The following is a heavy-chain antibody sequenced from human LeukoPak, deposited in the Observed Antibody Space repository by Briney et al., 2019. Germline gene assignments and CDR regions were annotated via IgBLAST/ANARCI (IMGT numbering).Heavy chain of an antibody. CDR3: AREVLIHQDLDY. J-gene: IGHJ4*02. D-gene: IGHD1-1*01. CDR1: GFTFSRSS. V-gene: IGHV3-21*01. CDR2: IDARGRGD. Sequence: GGSLRLSCAASGFTFSRSSMNWVRQAPGKGLEWVSSIDARGRGDYYADSVRGRFTISRDNARNSLYLQMNSLRAEDTAVYYCAREVLIHQDLDYWGQGTLVTVSS.